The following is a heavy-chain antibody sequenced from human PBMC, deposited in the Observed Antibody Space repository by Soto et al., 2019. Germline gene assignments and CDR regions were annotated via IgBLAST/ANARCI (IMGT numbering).Heavy chain of an antibody. D-gene: IGHD3-10*01. CDR2: IVVGSGNT. CDR1: GFTFTSSA. Sequence: QMQLVQSGPEVKKPGTSVKVSCKASGFTFTSSAMQWVRQARGQRLEWIGWIVVGSGNTNYAQKFQERVTITRDMSTSIAYMELSGLRTEDTAVNDCAATPLLWFGEQEAHYWGQGPLVTVSS. CDR3: AATPLLWFGEQEAHY. V-gene: IGHV1-58*02. J-gene: IGHJ4*02.